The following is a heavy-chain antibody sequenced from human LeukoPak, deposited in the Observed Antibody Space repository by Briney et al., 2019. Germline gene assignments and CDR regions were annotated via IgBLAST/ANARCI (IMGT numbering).Heavy chain of an antibody. CDR2: VNQDGSQK. D-gene: IGHD5-18*01. CDR3: ARDGYNYASDS. Sequence: GGSLRLSCVVSRFTFSRSWMTWVRQAPGKGLEWVGNVNQDGSQKYYVDSVKGRFAISRDNAKNSLYLQMNSLRGEDTAMYYCARDGYNYASDSWGRGTLVTVSS. J-gene: IGHJ5*01. CDR1: RFTFSRSW. V-gene: IGHV3-7*01.